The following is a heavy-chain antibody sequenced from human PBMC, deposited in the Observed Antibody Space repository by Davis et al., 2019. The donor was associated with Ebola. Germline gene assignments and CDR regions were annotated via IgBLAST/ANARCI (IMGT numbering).Heavy chain of an antibody. CDR1: RYILTNYW. Sequence: KVSCKGSRYILTNYWIGWVRQMPGKGLARMGNIFPGDSYTRYSPSFQGQVTISADKSISTAYLQWNSLKAWDTAMYYCARTSVLVHTEEGMDVWGQGTTVTVSS. CDR2: IFPGDSYT. D-gene: IGHD3-3*01. V-gene: IGHV5-51*01. J-gene: IGHJ6*02. CDR3: ARTSVLVHTEEGMDV.